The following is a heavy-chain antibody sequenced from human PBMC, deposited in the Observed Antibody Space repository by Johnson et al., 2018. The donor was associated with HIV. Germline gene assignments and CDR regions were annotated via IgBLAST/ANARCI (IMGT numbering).Heavy chain of an antibody. CDR3: ARGVGSTTVAAFDI. D-gene: IGHD1-26*01. V-gene: IGHV3-20*04. CDR2: INWNGDST. CDR1: GFTFDDYG. J-gene: IGHJ3*02. Sequence: VQLVESGGGLVQPGRSLRLSCAASGFTFDDYGMNWVRQAPGKGLEWVSGINWNGDSTGYADSVTGRFTISRDNAKNSLYLQMNSRRADDTALYYCARGVGSTTVAAFDIWGQGTMVTVSS.